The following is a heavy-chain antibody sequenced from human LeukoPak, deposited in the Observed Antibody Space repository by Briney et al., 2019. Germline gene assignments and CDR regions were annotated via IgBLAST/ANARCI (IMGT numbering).Heavy chain of an antibody. Sequence: PGGSLRLSCAASGFTFSSYSMNWVRQALGKGLEWVSSISSSSSYIYYADSVKGRFTISRDNAKTSLYLQMNSLRAEDTAVYYCARARDYYGSGSYYNIDYWGQGTLVTVSS. V-gene: IGHV3-21*01. J-gene: IGHJ4*02. CDR2: ISSSSSYI. CDR3: ARARDYYGSGSYYNIDY. CDR1: GFTFSSYS. D-gene: IGHD3-10*01.